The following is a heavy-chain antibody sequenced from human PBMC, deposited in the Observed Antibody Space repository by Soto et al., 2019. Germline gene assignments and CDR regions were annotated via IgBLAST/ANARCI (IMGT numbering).Heavy chain of an antibody. D-gene: IGHD5-18*01. CDR2: IYYSGST. CDR3: AARHTASGDFQH. J-gene: IGHJ1*01. Sequence: QVQLQESGPGLVKPSETLSLTCTVSGGSISSYYWSWIRQPPGKGLEWIGYIYYSGSTNYNLSLKSRVTISVDTSKNQFSLKLSSVTAADTAVYYCAARHTASGDFQHWGQGTLVTVSS. V-gene: IGHV4-59*08. CDR1: GGSISSYY.